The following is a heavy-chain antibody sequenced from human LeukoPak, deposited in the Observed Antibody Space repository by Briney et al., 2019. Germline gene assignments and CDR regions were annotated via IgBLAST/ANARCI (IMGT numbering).Heavy chain of an antibody. CDR3: ARDPRIAGDYFDY. V-gene: IGHV4-59*12. CDR1: GGSISSYY. J-gene: IGHJ4*02. D-gene: IGHD1-14*01. Sequence: SETLSLTCTVSGGSISSYYWSWIRQPPGKGLEWIGYIYDSGSTNYNPSLKSRVTIPVDTSKNQFSLKLSSVTAADTAVYYCARDPRIAGDYFDYWGQGTLVTVSS. CDR2: IYDSGST.